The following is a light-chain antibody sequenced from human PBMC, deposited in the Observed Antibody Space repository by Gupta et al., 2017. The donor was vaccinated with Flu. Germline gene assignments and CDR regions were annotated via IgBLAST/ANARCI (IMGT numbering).Light chain of an antibody. V-gene: IGKV1-39*01. CDR2: AAS. Sequence: DIQMTQSPSSLSASVGDRVTITCRASQSISSYLNWYQQKPGKAPKLLIYAASSLQSGVPSRFSGSGSGTDFTLTISSLQPEDFATYYCQQSYHGAFGQGTKVEIK. J-gene: IGKJ1*01. CDR1: QSISSY. CDR3: QQSYHGA.